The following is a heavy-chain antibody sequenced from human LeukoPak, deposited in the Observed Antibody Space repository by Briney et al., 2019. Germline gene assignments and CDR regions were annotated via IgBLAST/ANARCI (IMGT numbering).Heavy chain of an antibody. Sequence: GGSLRLSCAASGITFSSYAMHWVRQAPGKGLEYVSAISSDGGSTYYANSVKGRFTISRDNSKITLYLQMGSLRAEDMAVYCCARGGYGDYPYHYGMDVWGQGTTVTVSS. V-gene: IGHV3-64*01. CDR2: ISSDGGST. D-gene: IGHD4-17*01. CDR1: GITFSSYA. J-gene: IGHJ6*02. CDR3: ARGGYGDYPYHYGMDV.